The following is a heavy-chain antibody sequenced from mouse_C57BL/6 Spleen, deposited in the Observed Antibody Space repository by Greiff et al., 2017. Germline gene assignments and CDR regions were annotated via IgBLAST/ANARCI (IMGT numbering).Heavy chain of an antibody. D-gene: IGHD1-1*01. J-gene: IGHJ4*01. CDR3: ARRYPGAMDY. Sequence: EVKLVESGGGLVKPGGSLKLSCAASGFTFSDSGMHWVRQAPEKGLEWVAYISSGSSTIYYADTVKGRFTISRDNAKNTLFLQITSLRSEDTAMYYCARRYPGAMDYWGKGTSVTVSS. CDR1: GFTFSDSG. CDR2: ISSGSSTI. V-gene: IGHV5-17*01.